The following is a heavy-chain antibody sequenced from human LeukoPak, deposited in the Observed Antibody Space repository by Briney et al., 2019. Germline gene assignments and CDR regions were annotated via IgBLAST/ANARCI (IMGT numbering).Heavy chain of an antibody. V-gene: IGHV4-34*01. J-gene: IGHJ4*02. Sequence: PSETLSLTCAVYGGSFSGYYWSWIRQPPGKGLEWIGEINHSGSTNYNPSLKSRVTISVDTSKIQFSLKLSSVTAADTAVYYCARGRVVPAATALFAFDYWGQGTLVTVSS. CDR1: GGSFSGYY. CDR2: INHSGST. CDR3: ARGRVVPAATALFAFDY. D-gene: IGHD2-2*01.